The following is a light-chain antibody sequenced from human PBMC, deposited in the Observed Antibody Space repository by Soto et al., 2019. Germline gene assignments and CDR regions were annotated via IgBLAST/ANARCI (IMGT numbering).Light chain of an antibody. J-gene: IGKJ5*01. CDR1: QSVRRN. V-gene: IGKV3D-15*01. CDR2: GTS. CDR3: QQYNNWPAIT. Sequence: VMTQSRATRSVSPGERATLSCRASQSVRRNLAWYQQRPGQPPRLLIYGTSTRATDIPARFSGSGSGTEFTLTISSLQSEDFAVYYCQQYNNWPAITFGQGTRLEIK.